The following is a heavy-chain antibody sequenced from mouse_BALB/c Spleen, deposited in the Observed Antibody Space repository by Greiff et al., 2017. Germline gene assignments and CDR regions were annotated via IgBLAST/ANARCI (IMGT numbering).Heavy chain of an antibody. D-gene: IGHD2-1*01. V-gene: IGHV5-12-2*01. CDR2: ISNGGGST. CDR1: GFTFSSYT. J-gene: IGHJ2*01. CDR3: DRHESGNYPYFDY. Sequence: EVMLVESGGGLVQPGGSLKLSCAASGFTFSSYTMSWVRQTPEKRLEWVAYISNGGGSTYYPDTVKGRFTISRDNAKNTLYLQMSSLKSEDTAMYYCDRHESGNYPYFDYWGQGTTLTVSS.